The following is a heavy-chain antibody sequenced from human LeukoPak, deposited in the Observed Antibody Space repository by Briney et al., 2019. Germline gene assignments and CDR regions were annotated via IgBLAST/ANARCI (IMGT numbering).Heavy chain of an antibody. CDR3: ARGYSAYDEKTFDY. CDR1: GYTFTGYY. D-gene: IGHD5-12*01. CDR2: INPNSGGT. V-gene: IGHV1-2*02. J-gene: IGHJ4*02. Sequence: ASVKVSCKASGYTFTGYYMHWVRQAPGQGLEWMGWINPNSGGTNHAQKFQGRVTMTRDTSISTAYMELSRLRSGDTAVYYCARGYSAYDEKTFDYWGQGTLVTVSS.